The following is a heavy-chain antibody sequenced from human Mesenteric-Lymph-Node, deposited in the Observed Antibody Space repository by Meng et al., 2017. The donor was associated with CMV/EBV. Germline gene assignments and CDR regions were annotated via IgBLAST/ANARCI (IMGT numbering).Heavy chain of an antibody. V-gene: IGHV4-34*01. Sequence: SETLSLTCRVYGGSFSGYYWNWIRQPPGKGLEWIGEINHSGSTNYNPSLKSRVTISVDTFKNQFSLKVSSVTAADTAVYYCANYDSSSHYFDYWGQGTLVTVSS. J-gene: IGHJ4*02. CDR1: GGSFSGYY. CDR3: ANYDSSSHYFDY. CDR2: INHSGST. D-gene: IGHD3-22*01.